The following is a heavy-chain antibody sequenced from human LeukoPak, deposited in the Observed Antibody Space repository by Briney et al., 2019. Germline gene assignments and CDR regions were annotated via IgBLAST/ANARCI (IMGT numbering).Heavy chain of an antibody. CDR2: IYYTGTT. CDR3: ARRSSGGWRYFDF. D-gene: IGHD6-25*01. CDR1: GGSISSYY. J-gene: IGHJ4*02. Sequence: PSETLSLTCTVSGGSISSYYWSWIRQSPGKGLEWIGYIYYTGTTNYNPSLKSRVTISVDTSKNQFSLKVNSVTAADTAVYYCARRSSGGWRYFDFWGQGTLVTVSS. V-gene: IGHV4-59*08.